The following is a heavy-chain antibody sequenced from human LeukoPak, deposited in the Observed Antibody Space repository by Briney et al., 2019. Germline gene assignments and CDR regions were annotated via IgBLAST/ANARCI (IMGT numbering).Heavy chain of an antibody. V-gene: IGHV3-7*03. D-gene: IGHD4-17*01. CDR2: IKQDGSEK. CDR3: ARGRPGEGVDV. J-gene: IGHJ6*02. CDR1: GFTFRDYSDYW. Sequence: GGSLRLSCAASGFTFRDYSDYWMSWVRQAPGKGLEWVANIKQDGSEKYYVDSVKGRFTISRDNAKNSLFLQMNSLRAEDTAVYYCARGRPGEGVDVWGLGTTVTVSS.